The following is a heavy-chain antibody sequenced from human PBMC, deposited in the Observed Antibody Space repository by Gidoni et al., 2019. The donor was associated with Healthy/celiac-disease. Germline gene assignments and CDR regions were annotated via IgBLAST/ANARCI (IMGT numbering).Heavy chain of an antibody. D-gene: IGHD3-22*01. CDR2: IYSSGST. V-gene: IGHV4-59*08. Sequence: QVQLQESGPGLVTPSETLSLTCPVSGGSISSYYWIWIRHPPGKGLEWIVYIYSSGSTNYNPSLKRRVTISVDTSKNKFSLKLSSVTAADTAVDYCASTRGDYYDSSARGWFDPWGQGTLVTASS. CDR1: GGSISSYY. J-gene: IGHJ5*02. CDR3: ASTRGDYYDSSARGWFDP.